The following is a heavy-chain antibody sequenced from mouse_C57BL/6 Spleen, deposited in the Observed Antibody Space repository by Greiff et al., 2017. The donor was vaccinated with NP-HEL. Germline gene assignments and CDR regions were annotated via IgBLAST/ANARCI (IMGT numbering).Heavy chain of an antibody. CDR1: GYSFTGYY. Sequence: VQLQQSGPELVKPGASVKISCKASGYSFTGYYMNWVKQSPEKSLEWIGEINPSTGGTTYNQKFKAKATLTADKSSSTAYMQLQSLTSEDSAVFVCSSAEGALRYPFAYWGQGTLVTVSA. D-gene: IGHD1-1*01. J-gene: IGHJ3*01. CDR3: SSAEGALRYPFAY. CDR2: INPSTGGT. V-gene: IGHV1-42*01.